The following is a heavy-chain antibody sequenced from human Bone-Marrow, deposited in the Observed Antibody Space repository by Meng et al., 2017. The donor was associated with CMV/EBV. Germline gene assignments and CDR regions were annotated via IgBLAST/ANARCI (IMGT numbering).Heavy chain of an antibody. CDR1: GGSFSGYY. V-gene: IGHV4-34*01. Sequence: SETLSLTCAVYGGSFSGYYWSWIRQPPGKGLEWIGEINHSGSTNYNPSLKSRVTISVDTSKNQFSLKLSSVTAADTAVYYCAVGAFRSYFDYWGQGMLVTVSS. D-gene: IGHD4/OR15-4a*01. CDR2: INHSGST. CDR3: AVGAFRSYFDY. J-gene: IGHJ4*02.